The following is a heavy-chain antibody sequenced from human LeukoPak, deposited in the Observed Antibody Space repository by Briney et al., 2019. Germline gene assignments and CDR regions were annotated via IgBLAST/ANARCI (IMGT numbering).Heavy chain of an antibody. CDR2: IKQDGSEK. CDR1: GFTFSSYW. D-gene: IGHD3-22*01. CDR3: ARAPGKVVYNYYYYGMDV. V-gene: IGHV3-7*03. Sequence: QPGGSLRLSCAASGFTFSSYWMSWVRQAPGKGLEWVANIKQDGSEKYYVDSVKGRFTISRDNAKNSLYLQMNSLRAEDTAVYYCARAPGKVVYNYYYYGMDVWGQGTTVTVPS. J-gene: IGHJ6*02.